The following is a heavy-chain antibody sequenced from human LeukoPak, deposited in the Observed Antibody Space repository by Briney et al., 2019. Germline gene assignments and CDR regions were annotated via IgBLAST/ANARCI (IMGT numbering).Heavy chain of an antibody. CDR2: INHSGST. V-gene: IGHV4-34*01. CDR3: ARSPTITIFGVVPSRRGGYYFDY. CDR1: GGSFSGYY. Sequence: SETLSLTCAVYGGSFSGYYWSWIRQPPGKGLEWIGEINHSGSTNYNPSLKSRVTISVDTSKNQFSLKLSSVTAADTAVYYCARSPTITIFGVVPSRRGGYYFDYWGQGTLVTVSS. J-gene: IGHJ4*02. D-gene: IGHD3-3*01.